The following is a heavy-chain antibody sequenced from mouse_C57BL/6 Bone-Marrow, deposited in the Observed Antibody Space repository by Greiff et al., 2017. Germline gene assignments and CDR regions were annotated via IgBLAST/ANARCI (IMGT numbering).Heavy chain of an antibody. D-gene: IGHD1-1*01. J-gene: IGHJ4*01. Sequence: EVKLVESGGDLVKPGGSLKLSCAASGFTFSSYGMSWVRQTPDKRLEWVATISSGGSYTYYPDSVKGRFTISRDNAKNTLYLQMSSLKSEDTAMYYCARHKATVVATDYWGQGTSVTVSS. CDR2: ISSGGSYT. CDR1: GFTFSSYG. V-gene: IGHV5-6*01. CDR3: ARHKATVVATDY.